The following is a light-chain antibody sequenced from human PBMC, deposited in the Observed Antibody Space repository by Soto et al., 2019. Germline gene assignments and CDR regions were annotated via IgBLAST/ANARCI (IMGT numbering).Light chain of an antibody. J-gene: IGLJ1*01. CDR3: CSYTSTASYV. CDR1: NSDVCSSTY. V-gene: IGLV2-14*01. Sequence: QSALTQPASVSGSPGQSISISCTGTNSDVCSSTYVTWYQQYPDKAPTLVIFDVNNRPSGISNRFSGSKSGNTASLTISGLHAEDEADYYCCSYTSTASYVFGTGTKVTVL. CDR2: DVN.